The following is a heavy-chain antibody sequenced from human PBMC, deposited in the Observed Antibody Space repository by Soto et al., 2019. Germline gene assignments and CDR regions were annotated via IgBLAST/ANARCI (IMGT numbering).Heavy chain of an antibody. V-gene: IGHV3-33*08. J-gene: IGHJ4*02. Sequence: GGSLRLSCVVSGFTVSNNYISWVRQAPGKGLEWVAVIWYDGSNKYYADSVKGRFTISRDNSKNTLYLQMNSLRAEDTAVYYCARDFDYWGQGTLVTVSS. CDR1: GFTVSNNY. CDR3: ARDFDY. CDR2: IWYDGSNK.